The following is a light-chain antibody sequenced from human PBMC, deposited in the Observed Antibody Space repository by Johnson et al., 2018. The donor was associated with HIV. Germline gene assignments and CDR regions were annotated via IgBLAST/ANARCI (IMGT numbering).Light chain of an antibody. J-gene: IGLJ1*01. V-gene: IGLV1-51*01. CDR2: YNN. CDR3: GTWDSSLSAYV. CDR1: SSNIGNNY. Sequence: QSVLTQPPSVSAAPGQKVSISCSGSSSNIGNNYVSWYQQLPGTAPKLLIYYNNKRPSGIPDRFSGPKSGTSATLSITGLQTGDEADYYCGTWDSSLSAYVFGTGTKVTVL.